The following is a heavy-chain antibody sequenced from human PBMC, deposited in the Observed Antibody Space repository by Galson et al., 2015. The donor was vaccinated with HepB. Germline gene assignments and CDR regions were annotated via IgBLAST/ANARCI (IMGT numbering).Heavy chain of an antibody. CDR1: GFTFSNVW. V-gene: IGHV3-15*01. J-gene: IGHJ4*02. Sequence: SLRLSCAASGFTFSNVWMSWVRQGPGKGPEWVGRIKSKRDDGTADHAAPVKGRFTISRDDSKDTLYLQRDSLKTEDTAVYYCGVYSYGAVGHWGQGTLVTVSS. CDR3: GVYSYGAVGH. D-gene: IGHD5-18*01. CDR2: IKSKRDDGTA.